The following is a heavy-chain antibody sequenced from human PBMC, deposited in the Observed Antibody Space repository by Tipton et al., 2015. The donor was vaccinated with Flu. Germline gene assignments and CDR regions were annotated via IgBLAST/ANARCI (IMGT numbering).Heavy chain of an antibody. V-gene: IGHV4-39*07. Sequence: TLSLTCTVSGGSISSSSYYWGWIRQPPGKGLEWIGSIYYSGNTYYNPSLKSRVTISVDTSKNQFSLKLSSVTGADTAVYYCARDGFITMIVVVTPGAFVIRGQGKMVTVSS. J-gene: IGHJ3*02. D-gene: IGHD3-22*01. CDR2: IYYSGNT. CDR1: GGSISSSSYY. CDR3: ARDGFITMIVVVTPGAFVI.